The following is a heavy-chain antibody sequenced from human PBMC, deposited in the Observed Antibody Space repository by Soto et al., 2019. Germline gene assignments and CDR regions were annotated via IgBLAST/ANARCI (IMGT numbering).Heavy chain of an antibody. V-gene: IGHV3-74*01. J-gene: IGHJ4*02. CDR2: INSDGSST. Sequence: EVQLVESGGGLVQPGGSLRLSCAASGFTFSSYWMHWVRQAPGKGLVWVSRINSDGSSTSYADSVKGRFTISRDNAKNTLYLQMNSLRAEDTALYYCAKPLPNHGGFDYWGQGTLVTVSS. CDR1: GFTFSSYW. CDR3: AKPLPNHGGFDY.